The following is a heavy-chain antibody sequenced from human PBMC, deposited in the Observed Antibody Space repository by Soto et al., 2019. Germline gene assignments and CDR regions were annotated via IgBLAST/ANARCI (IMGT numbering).Heavy chain of an antibody. CDR2: INYSGST. CDR3: ARDGRLVARGFTYYYGMDV. D-gene: IGHD3-10*01. Sequence: QVQLQESGPGLVKPSETLSLTCTVSGGSLRDYYWNWVRQPPGKGLEWLGYINYSGSTNYNPSLERRVTISIDTSKNRFFLKLSSVTAADTAVYFCARDGRLVARGFTYYYGMDVWGQGTTVTVSS. J-gene: IGHJ6*02. V-gene: IGHV4-59*01. CDR1: GGSLRDYY.